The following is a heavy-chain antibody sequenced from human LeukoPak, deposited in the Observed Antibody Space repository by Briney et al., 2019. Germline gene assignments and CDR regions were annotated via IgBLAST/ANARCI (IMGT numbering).Heavy chain of an antibody. CDR2: IIPIFSTA. J-gene: IGHJ6*02. V-gene: IGHV1-69*13. CDR3: ARGYSRWSIPTSSYYYRMDL. D-gene: IGHD6-13*01. CDR1: GDTLNNYS. Sequence: SVKVSCKASGDTLNNYSISWVRQAPGQGLEWMGGIIPIFSTANYAQKFQGRVTITADESTNTAYMALSSLTSDDTAVYYCARGYSRWSIPTSSYYYRMDLWGQGTTVAVSS.